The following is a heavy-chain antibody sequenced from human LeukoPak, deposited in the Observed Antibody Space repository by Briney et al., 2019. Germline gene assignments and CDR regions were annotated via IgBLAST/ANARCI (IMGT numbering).Heavy chain of an antibody. CDR3: ARDTYRYATNPFDY. CDR1: GYTFTGYY. J-gene: IGHJ4*02. CDR2: INPNSGGT. D-gene: IGHD5-18*01. V-gene: IGHV1-2*02. Sequence: GASVKVSCKASGYTFTGYYMHWVRQAPGQGLEWMGWINPNSGGTNYAKKFQGRVTMTRDTSISTAYMELSRLRSDDTAVYYCARDTYRYATNPFDYWGQGTLVTVSS.